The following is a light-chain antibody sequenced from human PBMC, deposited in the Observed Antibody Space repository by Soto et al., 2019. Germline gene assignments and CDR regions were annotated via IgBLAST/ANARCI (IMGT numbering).Light chain of an antibody. Sequence: EIALTQSPGPVSLSPGARATLSCSASQSVSNNYLAWYQQKPGQAPRLLIYGASSRATGIPDRFSGSGSGTDFTLTISRLEPEDFAVYYCQQYGSSPRTFGQGTKVDIK. CDR2: GAS. V-gene: IGKV3-20*01. CDR3: QQYGSSPRT. CDR1: QSVSNNY. J-gene: IGKJ1*01.